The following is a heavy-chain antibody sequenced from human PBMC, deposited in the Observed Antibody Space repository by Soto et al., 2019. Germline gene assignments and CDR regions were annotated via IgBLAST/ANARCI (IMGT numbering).Heavy chain of an antibody. CDR2: IYHSGST. J-gene: IGHJ4*02. CDR3: AREVADGYMYYFDY. Sequence: SETLSLTCAVSGGSISSGGYSWSWIRQPPGKGLEWIGYIYHSGSTYYNPSLKSRVTISVDRSKNQFSLKLSSVTAADTAVYYCAREVADGYMYYFDYWGQGTLVTVS. D-gene: IGHD2-21*01. CDR1: GGSISSGGYS. V-gene: IGHV4-30-2*01.